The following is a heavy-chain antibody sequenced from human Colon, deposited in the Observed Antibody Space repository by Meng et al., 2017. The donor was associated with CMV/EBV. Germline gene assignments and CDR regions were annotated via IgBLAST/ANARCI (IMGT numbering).Heavy chain of an antibody. CDR2: IYSGGIDT. D-gene: IGHD4-23*01. V-gene: IGHV3-23*03. CDR1: QFTFSSYP. Sequence: GESLKISCAASQFTFSSYPMSWVRQAPGKGLEWVSMIYSGGIDTYYADSVKGRFTTSRDSSKNMLYLQMNSLRAEDTAVYYCAKSDLATVLTPSPGALDIWGQGTMVTVSS. CDR3: AKSDLATVLTPSPGALDI. J-gene: IGHJ3*02.